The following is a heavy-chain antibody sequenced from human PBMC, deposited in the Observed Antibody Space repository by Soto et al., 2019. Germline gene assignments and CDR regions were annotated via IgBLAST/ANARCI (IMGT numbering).Heavy chain of an antibody. D-gene: IGHD2-2*01. CDR2: ISAYNGNT. Sequence: QVQLVQSGAEVKKPGASVKVSCKASCYTFTSYGISWVRQAPGQGLEWMGWISAYNGNTNYAQKLQGRVTMTTDTSTSTDYMELRSLKSEDTTVYYCARERDYSTTSCYEYTYYYYYMDVWGKGTTVTVSS. V-gene: IGHV1-18*01. CDR3: ARERDYSTTSCYEYTYYYYYMDV. CDR1: CYTFTSYG. J-gene: IGHJ6*03.